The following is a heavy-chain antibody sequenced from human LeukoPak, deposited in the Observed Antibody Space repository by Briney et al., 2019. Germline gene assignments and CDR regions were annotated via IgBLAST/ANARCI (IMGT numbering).Heavy chain of an antibody. CDR1: GFTFTSSA. V-gene: IGHV1-58*01. D-gene: IGHD4-23*01. Sequence: GTSVKVSFKASGFTFTSSAVQWVRQARGQRLEWIGWIVVGSGNTNYAQKFQERVTFTRDMSTSTVYMELSSLRSEDTAVYYCAAEGRPTVVTFRKGAVDLWGQGTMVTVSS. J-gene: IGHJ3*01. CDR3: AAEGRPTVVTFRKGAVDL. CDR2: IVVGSGNT.